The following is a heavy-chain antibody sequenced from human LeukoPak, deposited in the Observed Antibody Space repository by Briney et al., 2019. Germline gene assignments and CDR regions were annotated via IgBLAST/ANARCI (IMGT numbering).Heavy chain of an antibody. CDR2: TYYRSKWSN. Sequence: SQTLSLTCAISGDTVSSNSAAWNWIRQSPPRGLEWLGRTYYRSKWSNDYAVSVKSRITINPDTSKNQFSLQLNSVTPEDTAVYYCASETYYRGFDAWGQGTLVTVSS. CDR1: GDTVSSNSAA. CDR3: ASETYYRGFDA. D-gene: IGHD1-26*01. J-gene: IGHJ5*02. V-gene: IGHV6-1*01.